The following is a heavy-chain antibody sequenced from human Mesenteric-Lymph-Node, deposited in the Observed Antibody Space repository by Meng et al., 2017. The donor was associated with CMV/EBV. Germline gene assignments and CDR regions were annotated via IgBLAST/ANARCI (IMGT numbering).Heavy chain of an antibody. J-gene: IGHJ4*02. CDR3: ARGGAEAPYYFDS. D-gene: IGHD2-21*01. CDR1: GDSVTYKKL. CDR2: IYDIGNT. Sequence: HVQLQESGPGLVRPSGALSLTCPVSGDSVTYKKLWTGVRQPPGKGREWIGEIYDIGNTNYKSSLKRRVTISLDKSKNQFSLTLTSVTAADTTVYYCARGGAEAPYYFDSWGLGTLVTVSS. V-gene: IGHV4-4*02.